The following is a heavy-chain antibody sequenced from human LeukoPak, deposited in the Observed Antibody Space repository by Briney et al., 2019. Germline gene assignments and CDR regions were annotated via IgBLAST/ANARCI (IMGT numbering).Heavy chain of an antibody. D-gene: IGHD2/OR15-2a*01. J-gene: IGHJ4*02. CDR2: LSYTGKT. CDR3: SEGYFEPFDH. CDR1: GASISSSH. V-gene: IGHV4-59*01. Sequence: SETLSLTCVVSGASISSSHWNWIRQLPGKGLEWIGCLSYTGKTDYNPSLTSRVTISLDTSKNQVSLKLRSVTAADTAVYYCSEGYFEPFDHWGQGTLVTVSS.